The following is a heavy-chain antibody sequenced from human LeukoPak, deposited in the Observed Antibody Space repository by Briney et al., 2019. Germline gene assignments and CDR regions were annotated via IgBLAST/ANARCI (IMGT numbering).Heavy chain of an antibody. Sequence: SETLSLTCTVSGGSISSYYWSWIRQPPGKGLEWIGYIYYSGSTNYNPSLKSRVTISVDTPKNQFSLKLSSVTAADTAVYYCARIPPVTMVRGVISSRRGFDYWGQGTLVTVSS. CDR3: ARIPPVTMVRGVISSRRGFDY. CDR1: GGSISSYY. CDR2: IYYSGST. J-gene: IGHJ4*02. V-gene: IGHV4-59*01. D-gene: IGHD3-10*01.